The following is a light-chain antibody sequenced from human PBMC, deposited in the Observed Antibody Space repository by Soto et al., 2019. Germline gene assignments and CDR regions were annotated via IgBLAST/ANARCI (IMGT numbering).Light chain of an antibody. Sequence: QSDLTQPRSVSGSPGQPVTISCTGTSSDVGGYKYVSWYQRHPGEAPKLLIYDVSERPSGVPDRFSGSKSGNTASLTISGLQAEDEADYFCCSFAGSHAVVFGGGTKLTVL. J-gene: IGLJ3*02. CDR3: CSFAGSHAVV. CDR1: SSDVGGYKY. V-gene: IGLV2-11*01. CDR2: DVS.